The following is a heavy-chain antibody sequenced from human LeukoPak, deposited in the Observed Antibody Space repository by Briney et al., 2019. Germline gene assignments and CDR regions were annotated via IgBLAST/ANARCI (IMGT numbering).Heavy chain of an antibody. CDR1: GFSFSNYD. CDR2: IWYDGSKK. D-gene: IGHD5-18*01. V-gene: IGHV3-33*01. J-gene: IGHJ4*02. Sequence: GSLRLSCAASGFSFSNYDMHWVRQAPGKGLEWVAVIWYDGSKKYHADSVKGRFTISRDNSKNTLYLQMNSLRAEDTAVYYCARDLLGYSYDAYYFDFWGQGTLVTVSS. CDR3: ARDLLGYSYDAYYFDF.